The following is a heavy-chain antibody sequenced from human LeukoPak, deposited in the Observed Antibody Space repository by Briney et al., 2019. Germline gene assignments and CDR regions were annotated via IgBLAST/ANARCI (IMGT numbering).Heavy chain of an antibody. D-gene: IGHD4-17*01. J-gene: IGHJ3*02. V-gene: IGHV1-2*02. CDR2: INPNSGGT. CDR1: GYTFTSYA. Sequence: RASVKVSCKASGYTFTSYAMHWVRQAPGQRLEWMGWINPNSGGTNYAQKFQGRVSMTSDTSISTAYMELSGPRSDDTAVYYCATFLPSTTVTGSVTFDIWGQGTMVTVSS. CDR3: ATFLPSTTVTGSVTFDI.